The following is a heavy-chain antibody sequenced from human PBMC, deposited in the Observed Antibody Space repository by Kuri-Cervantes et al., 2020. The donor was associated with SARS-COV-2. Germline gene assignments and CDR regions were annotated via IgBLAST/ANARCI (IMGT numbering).Heavy chain of an antibody. CDR2: IRFDGKII. CDR1: RFTFSAFG. D-gene: IGHD2-2*01. J-gene: IGHJ4*02. Sequence: GGSLRLSCAASRFTFSAFGMHWVRQAPGKGLEWVAFIRFDGKIIKYADSLKGRFTISRDNSKNTLFLQMNSLRAEDTAVYYCAEQRSYCTLSTCSDFDSWGQGTLVTVSS. V-gene: IGHV3-30*02. CDR3: AEQRSYCTLSTCSDFDS.